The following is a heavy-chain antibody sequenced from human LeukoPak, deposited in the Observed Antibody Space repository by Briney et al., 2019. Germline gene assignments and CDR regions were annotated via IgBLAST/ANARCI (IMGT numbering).Heavy chain of an antibody. Sequence: ASVKVSCKASGYTFTSYDINWVRQATGQGLEWMGWMNPNSGNTGYAQKFQGRVTMTRNTSISTAYMELSSLRSEDTAVYYCARGPSYYDSSGYVGWENYYYYYMDVWGKGTTVTISS. CDR3: ARGPSYYDSSGYVGWENYYYYYMDV. CDR2: MNPNSGNT. V-gene: IGHV1-8*01. D-gene: IGHD3-22*01. J-gene: IGHJ6*03. CDR1: GYTFTSYD.